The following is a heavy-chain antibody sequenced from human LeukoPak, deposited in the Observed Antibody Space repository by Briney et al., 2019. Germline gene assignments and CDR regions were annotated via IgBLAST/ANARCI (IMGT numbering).Heavy chain of an antibody. J-gene: IGHJ6*02. V-gene: IGHV3-30-3*01. CDR2: ISYDGSNK. CDR3: ARAGYGDYVFFRYYYYGMDV. Sequence: PGRSLRLSCAASGFTFSSYGMHWVRQAPGKGLEWVAVISYDGSNKYYADSVKGRFTISRDNSKNTLYLQMNSLRAEDTAVYYCARAGYGDYVFFRYYYYGMDVWGQGTTVTVSS. CDR1: GFTFSSYG. D-gene: IGHD4-17*01.